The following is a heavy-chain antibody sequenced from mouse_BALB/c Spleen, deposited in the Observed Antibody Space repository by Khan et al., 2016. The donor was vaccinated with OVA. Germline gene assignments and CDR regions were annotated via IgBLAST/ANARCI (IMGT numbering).Heavy chain of an antibody. V-gene: IGHV1-4*01. CDR1: GYTFTSYT. CDR3: VRDGAYHRNDGWFAY. Sequence: QVQLKQSGAELARPGASVKMSCKASGYTFTSYTIHWIIKRPGQGLEWIGYINPSNGFTNYNPKFKDKASLTTDKSSTPSYLQLSTLTSDDSAVYNCVRDGAYHRNDGWFAYWGQGTLVTVSA. CDR2: INPSNGFT. J-gene: IGHJ3*01. D-gene: IGHD2-14*01.